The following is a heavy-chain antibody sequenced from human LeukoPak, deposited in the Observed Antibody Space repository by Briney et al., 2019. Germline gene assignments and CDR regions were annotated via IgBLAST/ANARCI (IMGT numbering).Heavy chain of an antibody. CDR3: ADLKGSLPLDY. CDR2: ISSSSSTI. Sequence: PGGSLRLSCAASGFTFSSYSMNWVRQAPGKGLEWVSYISSSSSTIYYTDSVKGRFTISRDNAKNSLYLQMNSLRAEDTAVYYCADLKGSLPLDYWGQGALVTVSS. CDR1: GFTFSSYS. D-gene: IGHD3-10*01. J-gene: IGHJ4*02. V-gene: IGHV3-48*01.